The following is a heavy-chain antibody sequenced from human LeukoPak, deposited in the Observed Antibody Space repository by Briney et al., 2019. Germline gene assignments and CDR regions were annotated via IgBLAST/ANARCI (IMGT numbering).Heavy chain of an antibody. CDR2: ISYDGSNK. D-gene: IGHD4-17*01. Sequence: GRSLRLSCAASGFTFSSYGMHWVRQAPGKGLEWVAVISYDGSNKYYADSVKGRFTISRDNSKNTLYLQMNSLRAEDTAVYYCAKEWTTVTTFFDYWGQGTLVTVSS. CDR3: AKEWTTVTTFFDY. V-gene: IGHV3-30*18. J-gene: IGHJ4*02. CDR1: GFTFSSYG.